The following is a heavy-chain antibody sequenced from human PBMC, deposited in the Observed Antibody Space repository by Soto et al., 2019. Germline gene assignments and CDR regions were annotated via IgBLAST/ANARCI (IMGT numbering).Heavy chain of an antibody. CDR1: GVTFSRQD. CDR2: IIPIFGTP. V-gene: IGHV1-69*13. CDR3: ATNEGRDGYSFDY. J-gene: IGHJ4*02. D-gene: IGHD5-12*01. Sequence: GASVKGSCKASGVTFSRQDMRWVRQAPGQGLEWMGGIIPIFGTPQYAEKFQDRVTITADXXXSXXXXXLXXLXXEDXAVYYCATNEGRDGYSFDYWGQGTLVTVSS.